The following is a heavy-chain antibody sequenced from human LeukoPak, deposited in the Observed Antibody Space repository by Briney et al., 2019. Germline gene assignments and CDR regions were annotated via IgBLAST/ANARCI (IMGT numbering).Heavy chain of an antibody. CDR2: IYYSGST. V-gene: IGHV4-59*08. CDR1: GGSINSYY. CDR3: AGGYPYYFDY. D-gene: IGHD5-12*01. J-gene: IGHJ4*02. Sequence: SETLSLTCTVSGGSINSYYWNWIRQPPGKGLEWIGYIYYSGSTNYNPSLKSRVTISVDTSKNQFSLKLNSVTAADTAVYYCAGGYPYYFDYWGQGTLVTVSS.